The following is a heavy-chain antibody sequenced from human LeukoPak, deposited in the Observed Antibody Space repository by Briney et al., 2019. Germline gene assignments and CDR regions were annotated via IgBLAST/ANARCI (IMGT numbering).Heavy chain of an antibody. D-gene: IGHD3-3*01. Sequence: ASVKVSCQVSGYTLTELSMHWVRQAPGKGLEWMGGFYPEDGETIYAQKFQGRVTMTEDTSTDTAYMELSSLRSEDTAVYYCATGRPTIFGVFGYMDVWGKGTTVTVSS. CDR1: GYTLTELS. CDR3: ATGRPTIFGVFGYMDV. V-gene: IGHV1-24*01. CDR2: FYPEDGET. J-gene: IGHJ6*03.